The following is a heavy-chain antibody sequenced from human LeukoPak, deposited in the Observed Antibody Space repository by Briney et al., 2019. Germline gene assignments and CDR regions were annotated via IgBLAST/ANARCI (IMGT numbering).Heavy chain of an antibody. J-gene: IGHJ4*02. D-gene: IGHD1-1*01. CDR2: IYPGDSDT. CDR1: GYSFTSYW. Sequence: GESLKISCKASGYSFTSYWIGWVRQMPGKGLGWMGIIYPGDSDTRYNPSFKGQVTISADKSISTAYLQWSSLKASDTAMYYCARHRNGYGDFDYWGQGTLVTVSS. V-gene: IGHV5-51*01. CDR3: ARHRNGYGDFDY.